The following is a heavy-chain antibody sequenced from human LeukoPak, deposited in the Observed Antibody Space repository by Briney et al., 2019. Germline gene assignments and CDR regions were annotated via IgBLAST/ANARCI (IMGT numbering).Heavy chain of an antibody. Sequence: ASVKVSCKASGYTFTSYAMHWVRQAPGQRLEWMGWINAGNGNTEYSQKFQGRVTITRDTSASTAYMELSSLRSEDTAVYYCARTIQLWPDAFDIWGQGTMVTVSS. CDR2: INAGNGNT. CDR1: GYTFTSYA. D-gene: IGHD5-18*01. V-gene: IGHV1-3*01. CDR3: ARTIQLWPDAFDI. J-gene: IGHJ3*02.